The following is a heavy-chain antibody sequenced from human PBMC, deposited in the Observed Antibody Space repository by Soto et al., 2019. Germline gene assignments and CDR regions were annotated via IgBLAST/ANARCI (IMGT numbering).Heavy chain of an antibody. J-gene: IGHJ3*02. V-gene: IGHV3-48*01. Sequence: EVQLVESGGGLVQPGGSLSLSCAASGFTFSSYSMNWVRQAPGKGLEWVSYISSSSSTIYYADSVKGRFTISRDNAKNSLYLQMNSLRAEDTAVYYCARVRHDYIWGSYRSENGDAFDIWGQGTMVTVSS. D-gene: IGHD3-16*02. CDR1: GFTFSSYS. CDR3: ARVRHDYIWGSYRSENGDAFDI. CDR2: ISSSSSTI.